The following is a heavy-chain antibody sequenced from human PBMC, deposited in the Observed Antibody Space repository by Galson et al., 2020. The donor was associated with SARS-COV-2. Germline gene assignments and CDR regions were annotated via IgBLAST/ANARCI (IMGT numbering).Heavy chain of an antibody. CDR2: INPDDSYT. V-gene: IGHV5-51*01. J-gene: IGHJ4*02. D-gene: IGHD6-19*01. CDR1: GYSFTNSW. Sequence: GESLKISCRTSGYSFTNSWIGWVRQMPGKGLEWMGNINPDDSYTIYSPSFQGQVTISADKSISTAFLQWSSLKASDTAIYYCARHGASSGWYEGIDYWGQGTLVTVSS. CDR3: ARHGASSGWYEGIDY.